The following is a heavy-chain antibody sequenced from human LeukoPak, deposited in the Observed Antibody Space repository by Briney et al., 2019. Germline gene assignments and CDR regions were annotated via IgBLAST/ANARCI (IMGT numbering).Heavy chain of an antibody. CDR3: ARSRYDFWSGYYGYYYGMDV. J-gene: IGHJ6*02. D-gene: IGHD3-3*01. V-gene: IGHV4-61*08. CDR2: IYYSGST. Sequence: SETLSLTCTVSGGSISSGGYYWSWIRQHPGKGLEWIGYIYYSGSTNYNPSLKSRVTISVDTSKNQFSLKLSSVTAADTAVYYCARSRYDFWSGYYGYYYGMDVWGQGTTVTVSS. CDR1: GGSISSGGYY.